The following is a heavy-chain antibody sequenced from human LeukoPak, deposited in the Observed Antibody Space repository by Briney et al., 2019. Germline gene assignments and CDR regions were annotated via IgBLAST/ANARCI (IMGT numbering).Heavy chain of an antibody. CDR2: INTDGSST. CDR1: GFIFSSYW. J-gene: IGHJ4*02. D-gene: IGHD3-16*02. Sequence: GGSLRLSCAASGFIFSSYWMHWVRHAPGKGLAWVSRINTDGSSTSYADSVKGRFTISRDNAKNSLYLQMNSLRAEDTAVYYCAREPPYDYVWGSYPDYWGQGTLVTVSS. CDR3: AREPPYDYVWGSYPDY. V-gene: IGHV3-74*01.